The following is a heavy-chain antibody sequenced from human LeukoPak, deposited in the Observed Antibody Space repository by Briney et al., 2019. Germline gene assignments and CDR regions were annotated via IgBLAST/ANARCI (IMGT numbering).Heavy chain of an antibody. J-gene: IGHJ4*02. CDR3: TRSGGWWSLDY. Sequence: PSETLSLTCAVSGDSISSRNWWSWVRQPPGKGLDWIGEISHGGSTKYNPSLKNRATISKDNFKNEFSLRLNSVTAADTAVYFCTRSGGWWSLDYWGQGALVTVSS. V-gene: IGHV4-4*02. D-gene: IGHD2-8*02. CDR2: ISHGGST. CDR1: GDSISSRNW.